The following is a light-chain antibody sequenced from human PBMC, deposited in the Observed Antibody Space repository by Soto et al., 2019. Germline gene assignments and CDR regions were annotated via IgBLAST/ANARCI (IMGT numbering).Light chain of an antibody. CDR1: QSIEGW. CDR2: DVS. CDR3: QQYRSYPYS. Sequence: DVQMTQSPSTLSASVGARVTITCRASQSIEGWLAWFQQKLGKAPKVMIYDVSTLESGVPSRFSGSGYGTDFTLTITSLRADDFASYHCQQYRSYPYSFGQGTKLEIK. V-gene: IGKV1-5*01. J-gene: IGKJ2*03.